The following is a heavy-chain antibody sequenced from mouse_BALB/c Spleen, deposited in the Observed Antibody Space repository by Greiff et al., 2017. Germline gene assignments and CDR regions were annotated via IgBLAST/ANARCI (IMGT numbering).Heavy chain of an antibody. CDR3: ASLRLRRGYYAMDY. CDR2: IDPFNGGT. CDR1: GYSFTSYY. V-gene: IGHV1S135*01. Sequence: HLVESGPELMKPGASVKISCKASGYSFTSYYMHWVKQSHGKSLEWIGYIDPFNGGTSYNQKFKGKATLTVDKSSSTAYMHLSSLTSEDSAVYYCASLRLRRGYYAMDYWGQGTSVTVSS. J-gene: IGHJ4*01. D-gene: IGHD2-4*01.